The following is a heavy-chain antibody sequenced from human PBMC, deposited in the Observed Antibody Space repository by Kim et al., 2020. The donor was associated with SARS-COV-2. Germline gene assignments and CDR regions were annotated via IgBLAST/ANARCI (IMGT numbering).Heavy chain of an antibody. D-gene: IGHD3-3*02. CDR1: GGSISSSSYY. J-gene: IGHJ4*01. CDR3: ARLPLAEPGSPPFYY. CDR2: IYYSGST. Sequence: SETLSLTCTVSGGSISSSSYYWGWIRQPPGKGLEWIGSIYYSGSTYYNPSLKSRVTISVDTSKNQFSLKPSSVTAADTAVYYCARLPLAEPGSPPFYYWG. V-gene: IGHV4-39*01.